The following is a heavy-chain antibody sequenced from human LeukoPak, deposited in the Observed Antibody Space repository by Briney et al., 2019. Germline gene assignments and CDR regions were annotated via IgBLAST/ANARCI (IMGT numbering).Heavy chain of an antibody. CDR3: AKEGSAAGTRDFDY. D-gene: IGHD6-13*01. V-gene: IGHV3-23*01. Sequence: GGSLRLSCAASGFTFSSYVMSWVRQAPGKGLEWVSAISGSGGSTYYADSVKGRFTISRDNSKNTLYLQMNSLRAEDTAVYYCAKEGSAAGTRDFDYWGQGTLVTVSP. J-gene: IGHJ4*02. CDR2: ISGSGGST. CDR1: GFTFSSYV.